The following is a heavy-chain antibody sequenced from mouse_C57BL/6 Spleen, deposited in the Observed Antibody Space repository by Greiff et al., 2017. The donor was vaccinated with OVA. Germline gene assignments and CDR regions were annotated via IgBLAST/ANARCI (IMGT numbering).Heavy chain of an antibody. CDR1: GYTFTSYW. Sequence: VQLQESGAELAKPGASVKLSCKASGYTFTSYWMHWVKQRPGQGLEWIGYINPSSGYTKYNQKFKDKATLTADKSSSTAYMQLSSLSYADSAVYYCARSRYGALAYWGPGTTLTVSS. J-gene: IGHJ2*01. CDR2: INPSSGYT. V-gene: IGHV1-7*01. CDR3: ARSRYGALAY. D-gene: IGHD1-1*01.